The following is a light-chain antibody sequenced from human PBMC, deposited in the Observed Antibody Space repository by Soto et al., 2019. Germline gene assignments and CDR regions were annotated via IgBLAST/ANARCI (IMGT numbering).Light chain of an antibody. CDR2: DAS. V-gene: IGKV3D-20*01. J-gene: IGKJ1*01. CDR1: QSVAGNF. CDR3: QHYRSLPPMWM. Sequence: EIVLTQSPAALSLSPGERATLSCGASQSVAGNFLAWYQHKPGLAPRLLIYDASIRANGIPDRFSGGGSGTDFTLTISRLEPEDSAVYYCQHYRSLPPMWMFGLGTKVEI.